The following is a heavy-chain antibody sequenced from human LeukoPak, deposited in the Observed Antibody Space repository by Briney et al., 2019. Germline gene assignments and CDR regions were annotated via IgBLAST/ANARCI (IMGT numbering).Heavy chain of an antibody. D-gene: IGHD3-3*01. Sequence: PSETLSLTCTVSGGSISSYYWSWIRQPPGKGLEWIGYIYYSGSTNYNPSLKSRVTTSVDTSKNQFSLKLSSVTAADTAVYYCARVGATDDFWSGYKSYGMDVWGQGTTVTVSS. CDR2: IYYSGST. J-gene: IGHJ6*02. V-gene: IGHV4-59*01. CDR1: GGSISSYY. CDR3: ARVGATDDFWSGYKSYGMDV.